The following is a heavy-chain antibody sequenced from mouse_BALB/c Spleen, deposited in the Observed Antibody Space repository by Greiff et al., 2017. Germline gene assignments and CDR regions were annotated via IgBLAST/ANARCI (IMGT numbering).Heavy chain of an antibody. CDR2: ISYSGST. J-gene: IGHJ2*01. D-gene: IGHD2-1*01. CDR3: ARNYGNFFDY. Sequence: EVKLVESGPGLVKPSQSLSLTCTVTGYSITSDYAWNWIRQFPGNKLEWMGYISYSGSTSYNPSLKSRISITRDTSKNQFFLQLNSVTTEDTATYYCARNYGNFFDYWGQGTTLTVSS. CDR1: GYSITSDYA. V-gene: IGHV3-2*02.